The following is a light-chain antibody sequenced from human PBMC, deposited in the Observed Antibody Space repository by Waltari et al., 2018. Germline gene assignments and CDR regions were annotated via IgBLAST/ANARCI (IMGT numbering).Light chain of an antibody. Sequence: DIQMTQSPSTLSASVGDRVTITCRASQSISNWLAWYQQKPGKPPKVLIYGASSLESGVPSRFSGSGSGTEFTLTISSLQPDDFATYYCQQDNDYSTWTFGQGTKVEIK. CDR2: GAS. CDR3: QQDNDYSTWT. V-gene: IGKV1-5*03. CDR1: QSISNW. J-gene: IGKJ1*01.